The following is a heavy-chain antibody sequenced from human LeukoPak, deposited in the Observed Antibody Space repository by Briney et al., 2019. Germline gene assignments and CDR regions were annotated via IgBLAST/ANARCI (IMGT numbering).Heavy chain of an antibody. J-gene: IGHJ4*02. CDR1: GFTFSDDW. D-gene: IGHD3-10*01. CDR3: ARLLGSFY. CDR2: IRGDGSET. Sequence: AGGSLRLSCAASGFTFSDDWMTWVRQAPGKGLEWVADIRGDGSETYYMDSVKGRFTNYRDSAKNSLYLQMNSLRAEDTAVYFCARLLGSFYWGQGTLVTVSS. V-gene: IGHV3-7*05.